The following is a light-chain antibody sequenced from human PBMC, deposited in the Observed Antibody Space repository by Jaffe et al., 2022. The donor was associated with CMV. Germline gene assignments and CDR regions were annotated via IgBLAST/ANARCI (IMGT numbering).Light chain of an antibody. CDR3: SSYTTSATYV. CDR1: STDVGAYTR. CDR2: DVS. V-gene: IGLV2-14*03. J-gene: IGLJ1*01. Sequence: QSALTQPASVSGSPGQSITISCTGTSTDVGAYTRVSWYQQHPGKAPKLIIYDVSGRPSGISSRFSGSKSGNTASLTISGLQAEDEADYYCSSYTTSATYVFGSGTKVTVL.